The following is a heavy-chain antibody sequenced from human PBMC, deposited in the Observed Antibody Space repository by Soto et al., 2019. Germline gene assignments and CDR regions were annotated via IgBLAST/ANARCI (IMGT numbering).Heavy chain of an antibody. CDR1: GFTFDDYA. V-gene: IGHV3-9*01. CDR2: ISWNSGSI. J-gene: IGHJ4*02. Sequence: PGGSLRLSCAASGFTFDDYAMHWVRQAPGKGLEWVSGISWNSGSIGYADSVKGRFTISRDNAKNSLYLQMNSLRAEDTALYYCAASIAVAGLDYWGQGTLVTVSS. CDR3: AASIAVAGLDY. D-gene: IGHD6-19*01.